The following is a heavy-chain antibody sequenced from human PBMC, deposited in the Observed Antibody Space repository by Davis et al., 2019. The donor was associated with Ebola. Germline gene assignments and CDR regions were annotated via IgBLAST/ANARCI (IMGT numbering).Heavy chain of an antibody. CDR1: GFTFDDYA. CDR3: VKGQGSTYNYNGLDV. Sequence: GGSLRLSCAASGFTFDDYAMHWVRQAPGKGLEWVSLISGDGGSTYYADSVRGRFTISRDNTKNSVFLEMKSLAVEDTALYYCVKGQGSTYNYNGLDVWGQGTTVVVSS. CDR2: ISGDGGST. D-gene: IGHD5-24*01. V-gene: IGHV3-43*02. J-gene: IGHJ6*02.